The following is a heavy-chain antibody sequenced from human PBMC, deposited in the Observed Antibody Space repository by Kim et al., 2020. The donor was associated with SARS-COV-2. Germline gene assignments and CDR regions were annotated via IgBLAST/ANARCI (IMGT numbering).Heavy chain of an antibody. D-gene: IGHD3-10*01. CDR2: INHSGST. CDR1: GGSFSGYY. Sequence: SETLSLTCAVYGGSFSGYYWSWIRQPPGKGLEWIGEINHSGSTNYNPSLKSRVTISVDTSKNQFSLKLSSVTAADTAVYYCARGGGFGPGYWGQGTLVTVSS. CDR3: ARGGGFGPGY. V-gene: IGHV4-34*01. J-gene: IGHJ4*02.